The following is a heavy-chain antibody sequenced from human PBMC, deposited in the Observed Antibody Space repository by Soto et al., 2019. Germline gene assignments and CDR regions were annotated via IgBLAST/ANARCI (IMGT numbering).Heavy chain of an antibody. CDR1: GYTFTGYY. D-gene: IGHD6-6*01. CDR2: INPNSGGT. Sequence: ASVKVSCKASGYTFTGYYMHWVRQAPGQGLEWMGWINPNSGGTNYAQKFQGWVTMTRDTSISTAYMELSRLRSDDTAVYYCARDRGRSSYSRCGMDVWGQGTTVTVSS. CDR3: ARDRGRSSYSRCGMDV. J-gene: IGHJ6*02. V-gene: IGHV1-2*04.